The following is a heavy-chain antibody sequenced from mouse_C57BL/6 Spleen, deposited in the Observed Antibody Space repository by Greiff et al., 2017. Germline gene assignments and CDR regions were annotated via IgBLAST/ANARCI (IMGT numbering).Heavy chain of an antibody. CDR1: GYTFTDYY. Sequence: VQLQQSGPELVKPGASVKISCKASGYTFTDYYMNWVKQSHGKSLEWIGDINPNNGGTSYNQKFKGKATLTVDKSSSTAYMELRSLTSEDSAVYYCARRGDWYWGQGTTLTVSS. V-gene: IGHV1-26*01. CDR2: INPNNGGT. J-gene: IGHJ2*01. D-gene: IGHD2-13*01. CDR3: ARRGDWY.